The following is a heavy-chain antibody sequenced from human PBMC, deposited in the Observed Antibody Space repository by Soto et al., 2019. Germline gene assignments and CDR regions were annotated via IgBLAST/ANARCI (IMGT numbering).Heavy chain of an antibody. CDR3: ASAIKEKGYYGMDV. J-gene: IGHJ6*02. V-gene: IGHV1-18*01. CDR2: ISAYNGNT. CDR1: GYTFTSYG. Sequence: ASVKVSCQASGYTFTSYGISWVRQAPGQGLEWMGWISAYNGNTNYAQKLQGRVTMTTDTSTSTAYMELRSLRSDDTAVYYCASAIKEKGYYGMDVWGQGTTVTVSS.